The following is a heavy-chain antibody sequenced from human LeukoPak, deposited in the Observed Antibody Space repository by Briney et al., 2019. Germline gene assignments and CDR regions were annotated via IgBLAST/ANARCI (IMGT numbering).Heavy chain of an antibody. D-gene: IGHD3-10*01. CDR1: GGSISSYY. V-gene: IGHV4-59*01. CDR2: ISYSGST. CDR3: ARGGYYGSGNDFRFDP. Sequence: SSETLSLTCTVSGGSISSYYWTWIRQPPGKGLEWIGYISYSGSTNYNPSLKSRVTISVDTSKGQFSLKLSSVTAADTAIYYCARGGYYGSGNDFRFDPWGQGTLVTVSS. J-gene: IGHJ5*02.